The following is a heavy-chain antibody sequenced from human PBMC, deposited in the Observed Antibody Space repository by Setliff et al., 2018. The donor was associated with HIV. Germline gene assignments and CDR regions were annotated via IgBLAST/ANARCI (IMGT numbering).Heavy chain of an antibody. J-gene: IGHJ3*01. Sequence: GGSLRLSCAASGFTFSSDWMSWVRQAPGKGPEWVCNIKPDGSAGFYVDSVQGRFTISRDSAKNLLYLQMNSLRAEDTAVYYCARVPYRSAWFSGGHDAFDVWGQGTMVTVSS. CDR1: GFTFSSDW. D-gene: IGHD6-19*01. CDR2: IKPDGSAG. CDR3: ARVPYRSAWFSGGHDAFDV. V-gene: IGHV3-7*03.